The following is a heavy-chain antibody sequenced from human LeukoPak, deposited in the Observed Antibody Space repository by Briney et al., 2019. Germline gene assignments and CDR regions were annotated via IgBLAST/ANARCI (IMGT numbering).Heavy chain of an antibody. Sequence: PGGSLRLSCAASVFTLSSNHMTWVRQAPGKGLECVSEIYTGGLTFYADSVTGRFTISRDNSKNTVYLQMNSLGVEDTARYYCARDNAPAGGGLDYWGQGTLVTVSS. D-gene: IGHD2-2*01. CDR1: VFTLSSNH. CDR3: ARDNAPAGGGLDY. V-gene: IGHV3-53*01. J-gene: IGHJ4*02. CDR2: IYTGGLT.